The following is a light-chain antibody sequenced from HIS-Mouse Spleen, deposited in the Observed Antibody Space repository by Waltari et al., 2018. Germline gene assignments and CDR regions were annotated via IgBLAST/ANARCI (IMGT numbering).Light chain of an antibody. J-gene: IGKJ2*01. CDR2: DAS. CDR1: QSVSSY. Sequence: EIVLTQSPATLSLSPGERDTLSCRASQSVSSYLAWYQQKPGQAPRLLIYDASNRATGIPARFSGSGSGTDFTLTISSLEPEDFAVYYCQQHSNWPLFGQGTKLEIK. CDR3: QQHSNWPL. V-gene: IGKV3-11*01.